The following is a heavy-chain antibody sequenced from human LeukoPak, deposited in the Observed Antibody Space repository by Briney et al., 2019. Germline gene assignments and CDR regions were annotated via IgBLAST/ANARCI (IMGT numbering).Heavy chain of an antibody. Sequence: SGGSLRLSCAASGFTFSSYGMHWVRQAPGKGLEWVAFIRYDGSNKYYADSVKGRFTISRDNSKNTLYLQMNSLRAEDTAVYYCAREGAISSSGWFDPWGQGTLVTVSS. CDR2: IRYDGSNK. D-gene: IGHD6-6*01. V-gene: IGHV3-30*02. J-gene: IGHJ5*02. CDR1: GFTFSSYG. CDR3: AREGAISSSGWFDP.